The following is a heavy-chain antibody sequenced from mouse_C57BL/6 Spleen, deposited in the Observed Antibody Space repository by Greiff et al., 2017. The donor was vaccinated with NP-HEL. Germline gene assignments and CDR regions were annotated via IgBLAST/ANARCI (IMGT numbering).Heavy chain of an antibody. CDR2: ISYDGSN. CDR1: GYSITSGYY. J-gene: IGHJ4*01. D-gene: IGHD1-1*01. V-gene: IGHV3-6*01. Sequence: EVQLQQSGPGLVKPSQSLSLTCSVTGYSITSGYYWNWIRQFPGNKLEWMGYISYDGSNNYNPSLKNRISITRDTSKNQFFLKLNSVTTEDTATYYCALYYYGSSYAMDYWGQGTSVTVSS. CDR3: ALYYYGSSYAMDY.